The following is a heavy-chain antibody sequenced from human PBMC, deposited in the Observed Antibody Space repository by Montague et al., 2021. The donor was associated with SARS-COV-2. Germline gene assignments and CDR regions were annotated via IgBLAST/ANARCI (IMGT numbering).Heavy chain of an antibody. J-gene: IGHJ4*02. CDR3: ARKGSVRSDLAY. CDR1: GDSISTDNW. Sequence: SETLSLTCVVSGDSISTDNWQTWVSLHPGKGLVWVGEIYHSSSTTFYQSFISRLSMAVDKSWNQFSLRLPSVAAAATAIYYCARKGSVRSDLAYWGQGTLVTVSS. D-gene: IGHD3-10*01. CDR2: IYHSSST. V-gene: IGHV4-4*02.